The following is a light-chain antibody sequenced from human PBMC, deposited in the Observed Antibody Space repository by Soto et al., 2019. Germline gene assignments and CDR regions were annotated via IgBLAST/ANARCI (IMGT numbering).Light chain of an antibody. CDR1: QDISNY. CDR3: QHYYRYPWT. J-gene: IGKJ1*01. CDR2: AAS. Sequence: AIRMTQSPSSLSASTGDSITITCRASQDISNYLVWYQQIPGKAPKVLIHAASTLQSGVSSRFSGSGSGTDFTLTINGLQSEDFATYYCQHYYRYPWTFGQGTKVDIK. V-gene: IGKV1-8*01.